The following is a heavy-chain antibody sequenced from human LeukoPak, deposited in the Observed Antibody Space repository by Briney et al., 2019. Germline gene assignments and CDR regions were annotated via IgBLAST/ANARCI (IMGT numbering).Heavy chain of an antibody. Sequence: PGGSLRLSCAASGFTFTGYSMNWFRQAPGKGLEWVSYITITSDKIYYADSVKGRFTISRDNSKNTLYLQMNSLRVEDTAVYYCARDHWNYHAFDYWGQGTLVTVSS. J-gene: IGHJ4*02. D-gene: IGHD1-7*01. V-gene: IGHV3-48*01. CDR1: GFTFTGYS. CDR2: ITITSDKI. CDR3: ARDHWNYHAFDY.